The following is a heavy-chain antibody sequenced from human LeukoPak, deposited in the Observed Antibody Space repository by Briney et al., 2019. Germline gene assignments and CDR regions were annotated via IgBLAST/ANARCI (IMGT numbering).Heavy chain of an antibody. CDR3: TRGPGYDYVWGSYRADY. CDR2: ITSSGSSI. J-gene: IGHJ4*02. Sequence: GGSLRLSCAGSGFIFYSYAMHWVRQAPGRGLEYVAAITSSGSSIFYADSVKGRFTISRDDSNNTLYLQMGSLRPEDMAVYYCTRGPGYDYVWGSYRADYWGQGTLVTVSS. CDR1: GFIFYSYA. D-gene: IGHD3-16*02. V-gene: IGHV3-64*02.